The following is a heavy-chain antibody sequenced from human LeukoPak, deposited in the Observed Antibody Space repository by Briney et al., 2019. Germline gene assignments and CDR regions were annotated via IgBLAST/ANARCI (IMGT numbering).Heavy chain of an antibody. CDR2: ISGSGGST. CDR3: VKGPERGCLDY. Sequence: GGSLRLSCAAPGFTFSSYPMGWVRQAPGKGLEWVSAISGSGGSTYYADSVKGRFTISRDNSKSTLYLQMNSLRAEDTAAYYCVKGPERGCLDYWGQGTLVTVSS. V-gene: IGHV3-23*01. D-gene: IGHD1-14*01. J-gene: IGHJ4*02. CDR1: GFTFSSYP.